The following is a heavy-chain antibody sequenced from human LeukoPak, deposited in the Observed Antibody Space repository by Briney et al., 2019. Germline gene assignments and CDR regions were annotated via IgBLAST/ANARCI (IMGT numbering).Heavy chain of an antibody. CDR1: GYTFTSYA. D-gene: IGHD1-14*01. CDR3: AREPAGAAHFQH. V-gene: IGHV1-3*01. Sequence: GASVKVSCKASGYTFTSYAMHWVRQAPGQRLEWMGWINAGNGNTKYSQKFQGRVTITRDTSASTAYMELSSLRSEDTAVYYCAREPAGAAHFQHWGQGTLVTVSS. CDR2: INAGNGNT. J-gene: IGHJ1*01.